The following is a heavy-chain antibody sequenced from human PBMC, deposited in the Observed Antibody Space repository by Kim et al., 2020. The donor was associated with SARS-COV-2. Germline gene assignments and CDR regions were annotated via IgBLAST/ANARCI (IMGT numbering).Heavy chain of an antibody. J-gene: IGHJ4*02. Sequence: ASVKVSCKASGYTFTSYGMSGVRQAPGQGLEWMGWISAYNGDTNYAQKLQGRVTMTTDTSTRTAYMELRSLRSDDTAVYYCARGENLYYDFWSGSRMAGFFDYWGQGTLVTVSS. CDR2: ISAYNGDT. CDR1: GYTFTSYG. D-gene: IGHD3-3*01. V-gene: IGHV1-18*01. CDR3: ARGENLYYDFWSGSRMAGFFDY.